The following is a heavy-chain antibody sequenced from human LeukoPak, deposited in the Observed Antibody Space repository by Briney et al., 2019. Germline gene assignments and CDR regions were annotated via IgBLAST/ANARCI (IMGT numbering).Heavy chain of an antibody. CDR1: AFTFSTYG. Sequence: GGSLRLSCAASAFTFSTYGMHWVRQAPGKGLEWVAFIRHDGSDTYYADSVKGRFTISRDNSKNTLFLQMNSLRPEDTAVYYCAKDRSFYCGGDCPEYWGQGTLVTVSS. J-gene: IGHJ4*02. CDR2: IRHDGSDT. D-gene: IGHD2-21*01. V-gene: IGHV3-30*02. CDR3: AKDRSFYCGGDCPEY.